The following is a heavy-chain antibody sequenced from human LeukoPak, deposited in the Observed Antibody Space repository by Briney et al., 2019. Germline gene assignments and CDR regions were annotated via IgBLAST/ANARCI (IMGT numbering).Heavy chain of an antibody. J-gene: IGHJ3*02. D-gene: IGHD3-3*01. CDR2: IYYSGST. Sequence: SSETLSLTCTVSGGSISSGGYYWSWICQRPGKGLEWIGYIYYSGSTYYNPSLKSRVTISVDTSKNQFSLKLSSVTAADTAVYYCARVPAFWSGYYNLKDAFDIWGQGTMVTVSS. CDR1: GGSISSGGYY. CDR3: ARVPAFWSGYYNLKDAFDI. V-gene: IGHV4-31*03.